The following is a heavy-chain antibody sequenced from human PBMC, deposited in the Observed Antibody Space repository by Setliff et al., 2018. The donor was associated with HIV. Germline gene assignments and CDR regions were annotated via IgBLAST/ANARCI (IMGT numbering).Heavy chain of an antibody. Sequence: AASVKVSCKVSGYSLNELSIHWVRQAPGEGLEWMGGFDPEDDETVYAEKFQGRVTMTEDTSTDTAYMALSSLRSEDTAMYYCATSGFYDILTGPTPGVFDIWGQGTMVTVSS. CDR1: GYSLNELS. CDR3: ATSGFYDILTGPTPGVFDI. D-gene: IGHD3-9*01. V-gene: IGHV1-24*01. CDR2: FDPEDDET. J-gene: IGHJ3*02.